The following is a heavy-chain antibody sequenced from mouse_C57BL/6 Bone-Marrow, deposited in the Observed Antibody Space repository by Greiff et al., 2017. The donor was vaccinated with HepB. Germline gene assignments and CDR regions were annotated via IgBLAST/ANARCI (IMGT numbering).Heavy chain of an antibody. CDR2: ISDGGSYT. Sequence: EVQGVESGGGLVKPGGSLKLSCAASGFTFSSYAMSWVRQTPEKRLEWVATISDGGSYTYYPDNVKGRFTISRDNAKNNLYLQMSHLKSEDTAMYYCARVITTVVAFDYWGQGTTLTVSS. J-gene: IGHJ2*01. D-gene: IGHD1-1*01. CDR1: GFTFSSYA. CDR3: ARVITTVVAFDY. V-gene: IGHV5-4*01.